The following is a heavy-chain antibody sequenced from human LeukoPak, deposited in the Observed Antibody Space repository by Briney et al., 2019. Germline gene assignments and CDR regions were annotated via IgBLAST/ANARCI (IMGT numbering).Heavy chain of an antibody. D-gene: IGHD4-17*01. CDR2: ISAYNGNT. CDR3: ARDVPTTVTHYYYYGMDV. V-gene: IGHV1-18*01. CDR1: GYTFTSYG. Sequence: ASVKVSSKASGYTFTSYGISWVRQAPGQGLEWMGWISAYNGNTNYAQKLQGRVTMTTDTSTSTAYMEPRSLRSDDTAVYYCARDVPTTVTHYYYYGMDVWGQGTTVTVSS. J-gene: IGHJ6*02.